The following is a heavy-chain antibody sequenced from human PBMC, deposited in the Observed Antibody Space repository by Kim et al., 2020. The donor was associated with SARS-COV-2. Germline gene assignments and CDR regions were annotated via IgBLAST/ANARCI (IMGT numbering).Heavy chain of an antibody. J-gene: IGHJ4*02. CDR3: ARVTYDRSGPPGDY. V-gene: IGHV1-69*01. D-gene: IGHD3-22*01. Sequence: AQEFQGRVTITADESTSAAYMALSSLRSEDTAVYYCARVTYDRSGPPGDYWGQGTLVTVSS.